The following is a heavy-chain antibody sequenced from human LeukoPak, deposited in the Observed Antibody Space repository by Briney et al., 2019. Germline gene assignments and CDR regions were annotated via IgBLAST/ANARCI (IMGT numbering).Heavy chain of an antibody. J-gene: IGHJ6*03. V-gene: IGHV4-34*01. CDR3: ARGGGSGYFRYYYYYMDV. Sequence: PSETLSLTCAVYGGSFSGYYWSWIRQPPGKGLEWIGEINHSGSTNYNPSLKSRVTISVDTSKNQFSLKLSSVTAADTAVYYCARGGGSGYFRYYYYYMDVWGKGTTVTVSS. D-gene: IGHD3-22*01. CDR1: GGSFSGYY. CDR2: INHSGST.